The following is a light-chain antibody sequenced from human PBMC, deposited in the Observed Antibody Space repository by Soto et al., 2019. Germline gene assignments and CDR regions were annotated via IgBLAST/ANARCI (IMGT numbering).Light chain of an antibody. CDR3: QQYNNWPHT. CDR2: GAS. CDR1: QSVSSN. Sequence: EIVMTQSQATLSVSPGERATLSCRASQSVSSNLARYQQKPGQAPRLLIYGASTRATGIPARLSGSGSGTEFTLTISSLQSEDFAVYYCQQYNNWPHTFGQGTKVEIK. V-gene: IGKV3-15*01. J-gene: IGKJ1*01.